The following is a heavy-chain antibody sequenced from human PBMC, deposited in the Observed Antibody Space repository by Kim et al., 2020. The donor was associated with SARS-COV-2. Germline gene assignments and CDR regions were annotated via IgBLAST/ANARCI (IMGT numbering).Heavy chain of an antibody. V-gene: IGHV3-48*02. D-gene: IGHD1-26*01. CDR3: ARGSRAVVGVTTLDY. Sequence: DSVKGRFTISRDNAKNSLYLQMNSLRDEDTAVYYCARGSRAVVGVTTLDYWGQGTLVTVSS. J-gene: IGHJ4*02.